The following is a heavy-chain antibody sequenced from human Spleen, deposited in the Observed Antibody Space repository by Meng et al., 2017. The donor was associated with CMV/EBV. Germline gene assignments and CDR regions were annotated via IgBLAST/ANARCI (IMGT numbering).Heavy chain of an antibody. CDR3: ARTTTAMYYYGMDV. CDR2: IYYSGST. J-gene: IGHJ6*02. D-gene: IGHD5-18*01. Sequence: SETLSLTCTVSGGSMSSSSYYWGWIRQPPGKGLEWIGSIYYSGSTYYNPSLKSRVTISVDTSKNQFSLKLSSVTAADTAVYYCARTTTAMYYYGMDVWGQGTTVTVSS. CDR1: GGSMSSSSYY. V-gene: IGHV4-39*07.